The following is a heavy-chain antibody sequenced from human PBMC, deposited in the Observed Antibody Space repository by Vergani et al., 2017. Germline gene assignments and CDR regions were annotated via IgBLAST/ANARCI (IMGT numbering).Heavy chain of an antibody. CDR2: IDWDDDK. V-gene: IGHV2-70*15. Sequence: QVTLRESGPALVKPTQTLPLPCTFSGFSLSTSGMCVSWIRQPPGKALEWLARIDWDDDKYYSTSLKTRLTISKDTSKNQVVLTMTNMDPVDTATYYCARGTYYYDSRGYHFDYWGQGTLVTVSS. D-gene: IGHD3-22*01. J-gene: IGHJ4*02. CDR3: ARGTYYYDSRGYHFDY. CDR1: GFSLSTSGMC.